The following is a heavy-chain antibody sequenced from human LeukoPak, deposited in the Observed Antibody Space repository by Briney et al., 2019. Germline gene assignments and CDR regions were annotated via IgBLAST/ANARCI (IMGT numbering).Heavy chain of an antibody. V-gene: IGHV3-21*01. CDR2: ISSSSSYI. Sequence: PGGSLRLSCAASGFTFSSYSMNWVRQAPGKGLEWVASISSSSSYIYYADSVKGRFTISRDNSKNSLYLQMNRLRAEDTAVYYCARAYSETYGLGYYYMDVWGKGTTVTISS. CDR3: ARAYSETYGLGYYYMDV. CDR1: GFTFSSYS. J-gene: IGHJ6*03. D-gene: IGHD1-26*01.